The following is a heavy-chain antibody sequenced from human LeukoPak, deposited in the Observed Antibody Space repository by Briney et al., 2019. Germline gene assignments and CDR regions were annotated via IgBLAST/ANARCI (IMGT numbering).Heavy chain of an antibody. CDR3: AKDGVAAAYVPHPLQR. V-gene: IGHV1-18*01. CDR1: GYTLTSYG. J-gene: IGHJ4*02. D-gene: IGHD6-13*01. CDR2: ISAYNANT. Sequence: GASVKVSCKASGYTLTSYGISWVRQAPGQGLEWMGWISAYNANTNYPQKLQGRVTMTTDTSTSTAYLELRSLRSDDTAVYYCAKDGVAAAYVPHPLQRWGQGTLVTVSS.